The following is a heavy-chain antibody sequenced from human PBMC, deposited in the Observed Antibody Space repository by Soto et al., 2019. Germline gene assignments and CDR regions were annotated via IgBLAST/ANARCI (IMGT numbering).Heavy chain of an antibody. Sequence: PLETLSLTCTVSGGSSSSYYWSWIRQPPGKGLEWIGYIYYSGSTNYNPSLKSRVTISVDTSKNQFSLKLSSVTAADTAVYYCARRWGRTFDYWGQGTLVTVPQ. CDR1: GGSSSSYY. J-gene: IGHJ4*02. CDR2: IYYSGST. V-gene: IGHV4-59*08. CDR3: ARRWGRTFDY. D-gene: IGHD7-27*01.